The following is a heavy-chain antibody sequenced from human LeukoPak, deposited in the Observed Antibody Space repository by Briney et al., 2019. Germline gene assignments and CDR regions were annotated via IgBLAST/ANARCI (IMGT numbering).Heavy chain of an antibody. CDR2: IYYSGST. Sequence: SETLSLTCTVSGGSISSYYWSWIRQPPGKGLEWIGYIYYSGSTNYNPSLKSRVTISVDTSKNQFSLKLSSVTAADTAVYYCAWGPHALGMDVWGQGTTVTVSS. CDR1: GGSISSYY. D-gene: IGHD2-8*01. V-gene: IGHV4-59*01. J-gene: IGHJ6*02. CDR3: AWGPHALGMDV.